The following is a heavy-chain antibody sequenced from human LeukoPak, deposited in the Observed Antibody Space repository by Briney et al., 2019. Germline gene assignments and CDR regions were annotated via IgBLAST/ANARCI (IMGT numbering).Heavy chain of an antibody. CDR2: IYDSGST. J-gene: IGHJ3*02. V-gene: IGHV4-30-4*01. CDR3: ARDCSGGSCYGAFDI. CDR1: GASIRSGDYY. D-gene: IGHD2-15*01. Sequence: SETLSLTCTVSGASIRSGDYYWSWIRQPPGKGLEWIGYIYDSGSTYYNPSLKSRITISVDTSENRFSLKLSSVTATDTAVYYCARDCSGGSCYGAFDIWGQGTMATVSS.